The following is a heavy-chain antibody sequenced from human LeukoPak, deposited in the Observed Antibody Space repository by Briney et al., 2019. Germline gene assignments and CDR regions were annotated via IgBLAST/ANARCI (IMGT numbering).Heavy chain of an antibody. CDR3: ARDSDVGATWGFDY. CDR1: GGSISSYY. J-gene: IGHJ4*02. D-gene: IGHD1-26*01. Sequence: KPSETLSLTCTVSGGSISSYYWSWSRQPPGRGLEWIGYIYYSGSTNYNPSLKSRVTISVDTSKNQFSLKLSSVTAADTAVYYCARDSDVGATWGFDYWGQGTLVTVSS. CDR2: IYYSGST. V-gene: IGHV4-59*01.